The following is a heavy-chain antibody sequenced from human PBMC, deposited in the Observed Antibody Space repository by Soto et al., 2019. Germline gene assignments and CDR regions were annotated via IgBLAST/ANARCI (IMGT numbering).Heavy chain of an antibody. CDR3: ASASSYDFSHLAY. V-gene: IGHV4-31*01. J-gene: IGHJ4*02. D-gene: IGHD3-3*01. CDR1: GGSINSGGYY. Sequence: QVQLQESGPGLVKPSQTLSLTCTVSGGSINSGGYYWSWIRQHPGKGLEWIGYIFYSGSTYYNPSLKRIVXXSXDXXKNHFSLRLSSVTVADTAVYYCASASSYDFSHLAYWGQGTLVTVSS. CDR2: IFYSGST.